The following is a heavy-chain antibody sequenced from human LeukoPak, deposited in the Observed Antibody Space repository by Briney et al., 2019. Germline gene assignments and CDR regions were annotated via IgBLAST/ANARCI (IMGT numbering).Heavy chain of an antibody. CDR1: GGSISSYY. CDR2: IYYSGST. J-gene: IGHJ4*02. Sequence: SETLSLTCTVSGGSISSYYWSWIRQPPGKGLEWIGYIYYSGSTNYNPSLKSRVTISVDTSKNQSSLKLSSVTAADTAVYYCSGYSYGYFDYWGQGTLVTVSS. V-gene: IGHV4-59*01. D-gene: IGHD5-18*01. CDR3: SGYSYGYFDY.